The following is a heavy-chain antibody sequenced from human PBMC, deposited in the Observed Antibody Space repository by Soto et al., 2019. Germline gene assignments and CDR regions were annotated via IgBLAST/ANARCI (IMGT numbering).Heavy chain of an antibody. J-gene: IGHJ3*02. CDR1: GFTFSSYW. CDR3: ARDHAITIFGVVIPDAFDI. V-gene: IGHV3-7*01. Sequence: GGSLRLSCAASGFTFSSYWMSWVRQAPGKGLEWVANIKQDGSEKYYVDSVKGRFTISRDNAKNSLYLQMNSLRAEDTAVYYCARDHAITIFGVVIPDAFDIWGQGTMVTVSS. CDR2: IKQDGSEK. D-gene: IGHD3-3*01.